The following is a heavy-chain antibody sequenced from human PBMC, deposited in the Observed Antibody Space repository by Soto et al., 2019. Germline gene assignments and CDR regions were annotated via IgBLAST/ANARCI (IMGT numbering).Heavy chain of an antibody. CDR3: ASHSLSSSRYAGFYYYYYGMDV. V-gene: IGHV4-39*01. J-gene: IGHJ6*02. D-gene: IGHD6-13*01. CDR1: GGSISSSSYY. Sequence: PSETLSLTCTVSGGSISSSSYYWGWIRQPPGKGLEWIGSIYYSGSTYYNPSLKSRVTISVDTSKNQFSLKLSSVTAADTAVYYCASHSLSSSRYAGFYYYYYGMDVWGQGTTVTVSS. CDR2: IYYSGST.